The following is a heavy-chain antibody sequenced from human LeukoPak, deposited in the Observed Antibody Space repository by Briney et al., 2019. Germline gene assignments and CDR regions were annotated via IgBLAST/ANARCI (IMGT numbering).Heavy chain of an antibody. CDR1: GFTFSSYS. Sequence: GGSLRLSCAASGFTFSSYSMNWVRQAPGKGLEWVSSISSSSSYIYYADSVKGRFTISRDDAKNSLYLQMNSLRAEDTAVYYCARGPSYCSSTSCCLGGWFDPWGQGTLVTVSS. J-gene: IGHJ5*02. V-gene: IGHV3-21*01. CDR2: ISSSSSYI. CDR3: ARGPSYCSSTSCCLGGWFDP. D-gene: IGHD2-2*01.